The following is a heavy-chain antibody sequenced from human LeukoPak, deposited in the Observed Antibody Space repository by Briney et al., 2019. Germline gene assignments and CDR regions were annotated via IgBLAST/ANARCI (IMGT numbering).Heavy chain of an antibody. CDR2: ISGSGGST. Sequence: GASLRLSCAASGFTFSSYAMSWVRQAPGKGLEWVSAISGSGGSTYYADSVKGRFTISRDNSKNTLYLQMNSLRAEDTAVYYCAKEHETTGGPLGSYIFGYWGQGTLVTASS. V-gene: IGHV3-23*01. CDR1: GFTFSSYA. CDR3: AKEHETTGGPLGSYIFGY. D-gene: IGHD1-26*01. J-gene: IGHJ4*02.